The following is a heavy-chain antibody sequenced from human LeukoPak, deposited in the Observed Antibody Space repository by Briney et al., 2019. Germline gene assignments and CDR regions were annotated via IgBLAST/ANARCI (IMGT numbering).Heavy chain of an antibody. Sequence: GASVKVSCKASGYSLTDYYMHWVRQAPGQGLEWMGWISGYNGNTKYAQKVQGRVTMTTDTSTSTAYMELRSLRSDDTAVYYCARGYSYGSDYYYGMDVWGQGTTVTVSS. J-gene: IGHJ6*02. CDR2: ISGYNGNT. CDR1: GYSLTDYY. CDR3: ARGYSYGSDYYYGMDV. V-gene: IGHV1-18*04. D-gene: IGHD5-18*01.